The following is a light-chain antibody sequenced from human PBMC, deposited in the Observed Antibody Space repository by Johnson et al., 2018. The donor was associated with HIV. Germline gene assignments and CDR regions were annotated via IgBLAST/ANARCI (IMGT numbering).Light chain of an antibody. CDR1: SSNIGNNY. V-gene: IGLV1-51*01. Sequence: QSVLTQPPSVSAAPGQKVTISCSGSSSNIGNNYVSWYQQLPGTAPKLLIYDNNKRPSGIPGRFSGSKSGTSATLGITGLQTGDDADYYCGTWDSSLSAFYVFGTGTKVTVL. CDR2: DNN. J-gene: IGLJ1*01. CDR3: GTWDSSLSAFYV.